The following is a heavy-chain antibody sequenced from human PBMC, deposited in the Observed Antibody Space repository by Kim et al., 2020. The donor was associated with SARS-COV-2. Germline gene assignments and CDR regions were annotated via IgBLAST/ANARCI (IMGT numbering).Heavy chain of an antibody. V-gene: IGHV3-74*01. J-gene: IGHJ4*02. Sequence: TTYADSRKGRFTISSDNAKNTLYLQMNSLRAEDTAVYYCARVDSRFGEMGWGQGTLVTVSS. CDR2: T. D-gene: IGHD3-10*01. CDR3: ARVDSRFGEMG.